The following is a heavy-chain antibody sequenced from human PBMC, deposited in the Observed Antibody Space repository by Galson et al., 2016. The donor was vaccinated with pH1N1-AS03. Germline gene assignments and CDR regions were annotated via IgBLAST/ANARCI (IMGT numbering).Heavy chain of an antibody. D-gene: IGHD5-12*01. CDR1: GFTFRNFF. CDR2: FSSIGGRT. Sequence: SLRLSCAASGFTFRNFFMHWVRQAPGKGLEFVAAFSSIGGRTFYANSVKGRFIVSRDTSKNTLSLQMGSLKIEDTAVYYCARDDSGYAYWGQGTPVTVSS. V-gene: IGHV3-64*01. CDR3: ARDDSGYAY. J-gene: IGHJ4*02.